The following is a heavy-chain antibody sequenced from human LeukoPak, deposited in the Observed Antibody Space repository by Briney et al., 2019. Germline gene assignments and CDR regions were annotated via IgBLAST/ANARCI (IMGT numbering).Heavy chain of an antibody. D-gene: IGHD3-3*01. V-gene: IGHV4-30-4*01. CDR1: GGSISSGDYY. Sequence: PSQTLSLTCTVSGGSISSGDYYWSWIRQPPGKGLEWIGYIYYSGSTYYNPSLKSRVTMSVDTSKNQFSLKLSSVTAADTAVYYCARDSSSYDFWSGYYIGYFDYWGQGTLVTVSS. CDR3: ARDSSSYDFWSGYYIGYFDY. J-gene: IGHJ4*02. CDR2: IYYSGST.